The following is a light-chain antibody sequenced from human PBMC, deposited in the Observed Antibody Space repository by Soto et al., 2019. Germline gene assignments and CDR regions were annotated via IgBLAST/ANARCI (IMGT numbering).Light chain of an antibody. Sequence: EIVLKQSPGTLSLSPGERATLACRASQSVGSSYLAWYQQKPGQAPRVLIYGASGRATGIPDRFSGSGSGTDFTLTISRLEPEDFAVYYCQQYATSPFTFGPGTKVDIK. CDR3: QQYATSPFT. CDR1: QSVGSSY. CDR2: GAS. J-gene: IGKJ3*01. V-gene: IGKV3-20*01.